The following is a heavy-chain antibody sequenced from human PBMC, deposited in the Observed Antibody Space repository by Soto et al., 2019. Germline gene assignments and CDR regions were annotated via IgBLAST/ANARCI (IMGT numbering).Heavy chain of an antibody. CDR1: GGSFSGYH. CDR2: INHSGST. CDR3: ASSTKLYISGWYWENWFEP. V-gene: IGHV4-34*01. J-gene: IGHJ5*02. Sequence: SETLSLTCAVYGGSFSGYHWSWIRQPPGKGLEWIGEINHSGSTNYNPSLKSRVTISVDTSKNQFSLKLSSVTAADTAVYYCASSTKLYISGWYWENWFEPWGQGTLVTVSS. D-gene: IGHD6-19*01.